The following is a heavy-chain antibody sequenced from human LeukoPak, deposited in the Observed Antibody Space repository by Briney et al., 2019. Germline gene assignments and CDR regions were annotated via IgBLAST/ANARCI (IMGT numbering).Heavy chain of an antibody. Sequence: GGSLRLSCAASGFTFSDHYMDWVRQAPGKRLEWVGRTRNKANSYTTEYAASVKGRFTISRDDSKNSLYLQMNSLKTEDTAVYYCARVRIIGTSYYFDSWGQGTLVTVSS. V-gene: IGHV3-72*01. CDR1: GFTFSDHY. J-gene: IGHJ4*02. CDR2: TRNKANSYTT. CDR3: ARVRIIGTSYYFDS. D-gene: IGHD1-20*01.